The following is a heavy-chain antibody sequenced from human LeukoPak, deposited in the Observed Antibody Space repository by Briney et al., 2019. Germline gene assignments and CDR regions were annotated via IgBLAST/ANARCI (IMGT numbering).Heavy chain of an antibody. J-gene: IGHJ5*02. CDR2: IYYSGVT. CDR1: GGSIRDSAYY. V-gene: IGHV4-39*01. CDR3: VRHVGTSSLISYSWFDP. Sequence: SETLSLTCSVSGGSIRDSAYYWGWIRQPPGKGLDWIASIYYSGVTYFHPSLGSRASIFLNTSNTRFSLELTSVTAADTAVYYCVRHVGTSSLISYSWFDPWGEGILVAVPS. D-gene: IGHD2-2*01.